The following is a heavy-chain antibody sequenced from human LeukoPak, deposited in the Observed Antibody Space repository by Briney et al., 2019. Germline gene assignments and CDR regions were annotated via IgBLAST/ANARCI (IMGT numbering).Heavy chain of an antibody. J-gene: IGHJ6*03. CDR3: ARAGGYGYYYYMDV. V-gene: IGHV3-53*01. CDR2: IYSSGST. Sequence: PGGSLRLSCAASGFAFTNYVMNWVRQAPGKGLEWVSVIYSSGSTYYADSVKGRFTISRDNSKNTLYLQMNSLRAEDTAVYYCARAGGYGYYYYMDVWGKGTTVTVSS. CDR1: GFAFTNYV. D-gene: IGHD1-26*01.